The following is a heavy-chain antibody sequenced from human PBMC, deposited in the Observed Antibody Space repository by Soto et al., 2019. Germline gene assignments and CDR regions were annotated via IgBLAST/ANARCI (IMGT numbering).Heavy chain of an antibody. J-gene: IGHJ4*02. CDR3: ARQAGGF. D-gene: IGHD3-16*01. CDR1: GWTFSGYY. Sequence: SETLSLTCAVYGWTFSGYYWSWIRQPPGKGLEWIGEMNHSGSSNYNPSLKSRVTISLDTSKNQFSLKLSSVTAADTAVYYCARQAGGFWGLGTLVTVSS. V-gene: IGHV4-34*08. CDR2: MNHSGSS.